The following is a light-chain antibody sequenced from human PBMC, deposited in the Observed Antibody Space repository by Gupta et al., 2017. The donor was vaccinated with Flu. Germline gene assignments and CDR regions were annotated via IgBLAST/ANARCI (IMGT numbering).Light chain of an antibody. J-gene: IGKJ1*01. CDR1: QTINRY. CDR3: QQSYSVHRT. Sequence: GDRVPITCRASQTINRYLNWFQLKPGKAPKLLIPASSNLQGGVPSRFSGSGSGTDFSLTISSLQPEDFATYYCQQSYSVHRTFGQGTKV. V-gene: IGKV1-39*01. CDR2: ASS.